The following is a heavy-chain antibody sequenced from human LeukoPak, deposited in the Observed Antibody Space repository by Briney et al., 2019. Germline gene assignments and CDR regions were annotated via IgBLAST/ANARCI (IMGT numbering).Heavy chain of an antibody. Sequence: SETLSLTCTVSGGSLSSTSYYWGWIRQPPGKGLEWMGSIYYSGSTFYNPSLKSRLTISVDTSKNQFSLKLSSVTAADTAIYYCASGLPNAFDIWGQGTMVTVSS. J-gene: IGHJ3*02. CDR1: GGSLSSTSYY. D-gene: IGHD4-11*01. CDR3: ASGLPNAFDI. CDR2: IYYSGST. V-gene: IGHV4-39*07.